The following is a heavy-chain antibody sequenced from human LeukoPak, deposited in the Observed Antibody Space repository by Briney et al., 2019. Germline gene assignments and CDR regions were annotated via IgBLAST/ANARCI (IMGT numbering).Heavy chain of an antibody. CDR2: IYYSGST. CDR3: ARGLAYYDILTGYYKRSPLSYFDY. Sequence: SETLSLTCTVSGGSISGSSYYWGWIRQPPGKGLEWLGSIYYSGSTYYNPSLKSRVTISVDTSKNQFSLKLSSVTAADTAVYYCARGLAYYDILTGYYKRSPLSYFDYWGQGTLVTVSS. V-gene: IGHV4-39*01. D-gene: IGHD3-9*01. CDR1: GGSISGSSYY. J-gene: IGHJ4*02.